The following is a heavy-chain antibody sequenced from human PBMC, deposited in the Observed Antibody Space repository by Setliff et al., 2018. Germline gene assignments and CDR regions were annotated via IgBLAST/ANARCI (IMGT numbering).Heavy chain of an antibody. D-gene: IGHD6-19*01. CDR3: AAPATPRPIAYGNGWYYLDY. V-gene: IGHV3-23*01. Sequence: PGGSLRLSCAASGFTFSSYTIHWVRQAPGKGLEWVSVIGESGGDTYYADSVKGRFTISRDNSKNTLYLQMNNLRVEDTAVYYCAAPATPRPIAYGNGWYYLDYWGQGTLVTVSS. CDR2: IGESGGDT. J-gene: IGHJ4*02. CDR1: GFTFSSYT.